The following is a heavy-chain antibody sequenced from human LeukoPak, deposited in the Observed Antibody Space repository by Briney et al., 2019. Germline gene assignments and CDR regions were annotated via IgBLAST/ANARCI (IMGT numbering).Heavy chain of an antibody. D-gene: IGHD6-13*01. Sequence: ASVKVSCKASGYTFTGYYMHWVRQAPGQGLEWMGWINPNSGGTNYAQKFQGRVTMTRDTSITTAYMELSSLRSDDTAVYYCTRGYGSSWFDYWGQGTLVTVSS. J-gene: IGHJ4*02. CDR3: TRGYGSSWFDY. CDR1: GYTFTGYY. CDR2: INPNSGGT. V-gene: IGHV1-2*02.